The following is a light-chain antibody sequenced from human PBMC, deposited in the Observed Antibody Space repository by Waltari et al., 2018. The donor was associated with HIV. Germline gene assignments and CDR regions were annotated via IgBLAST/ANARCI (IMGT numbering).Light chain of an antibody. CDR3: AAWDSSLSVAV. Sequence: QSVLTQPPSVSAAPGQKVTIPCSGGSSNIGNNYVTWYQQAPGTAPQLLIYDTYNRPSGIPDRFSGSKSATSATLVIDGLQTGDEADYYCAAWDSSLSVAVFGGGTQVTVL. CDR2: DTY. J-gene: IGLJ3*02. CDR1: SSNIGNNY. V-gene: IGLV1-51*01.